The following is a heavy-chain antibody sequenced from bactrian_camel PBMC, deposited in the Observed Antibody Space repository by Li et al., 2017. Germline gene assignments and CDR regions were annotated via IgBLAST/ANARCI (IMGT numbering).Heavy chain of an antibody. V-gene: IGHV3S36*01. CDR3: GVYDAYGGRCSFREDFYDY. CDR1: GFRFADYP. Sequence: VQLVESGGGLVQPGGSLRLSCSASGFRFADYPMSWVRQAPGKGLEWVAQIAYDGWVSRYHDSAKGRFTISQDNASKTVVLQMNSLKPEDTAMYYCGVYDAYGGRCSFREDFYDYWGPGTQVTVS. J-gene: IGHJ4*01. D-gene: IGHD6*01. CDR2: IAYDGWVS.